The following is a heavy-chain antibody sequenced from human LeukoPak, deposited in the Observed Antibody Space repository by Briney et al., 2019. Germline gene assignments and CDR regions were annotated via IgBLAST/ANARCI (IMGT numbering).Heavy chain of an antibody. V-gene: IGHV3-23*01. CDR3: ARSLSNNGLFYADAFDV. J-gene: IGHJ3*01. Sequence: GGSLRLSCAASGFTFRSHAMSWVRQAPGKGLEWVSAISGDGGSTYYADSVKGRFTISRDNSKNTLYLHLNSLRGEDSAVHYRARSLSNNGLFYADAFDVWGQGTPVTVTS. CDR1: GFTFRSHA. D-gene: IGHD3-3*01. CDR2: ISGDGGST.